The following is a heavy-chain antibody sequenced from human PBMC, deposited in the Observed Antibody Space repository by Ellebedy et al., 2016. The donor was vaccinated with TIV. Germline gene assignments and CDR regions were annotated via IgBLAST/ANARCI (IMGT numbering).Heavy chain of an antibody. CDR3: ARDLVEMAYITGTFDI. J-gene: IGHJ3*02. D-gene: IGHD1-20*01. V-gene: IGHV1-69*13. CDR1: GGSINSHA. CDR2: IIPFSGTA. Sequence: AASVKVSCKASGGSINSHAISWVRQAPGQGLEWMGGIIPFSGTAIYAQSFQDRLTMTADDSTTTAYMELNNLRSEDTAVYFCARDLVEMAYITGTFDIWGQGTMVTVSS.